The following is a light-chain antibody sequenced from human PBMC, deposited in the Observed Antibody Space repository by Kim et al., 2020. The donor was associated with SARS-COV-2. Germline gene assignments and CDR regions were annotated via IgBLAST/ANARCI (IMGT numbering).Light chain of an antibody. CDR3: AAWDDSLSGRV. CDR2: RNN. V-gene: IGLV1-47*01. J-gene: IGLJ3*02. Sequence: GQGVTISCSGSSSNIERNYVYWYQQLPGTAPKVLIYRNNERPSGVPERFTASKSGTSASLAISGLRSEDEADYYCAAWDDSLSGRVFGGGTQLTVL. CDR1: SSNIERNY.